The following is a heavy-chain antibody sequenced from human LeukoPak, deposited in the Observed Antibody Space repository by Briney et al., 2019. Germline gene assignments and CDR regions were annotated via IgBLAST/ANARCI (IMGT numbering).Heavy chain of an antibody. J-gene: IGHJ2*01. CDR3: ARLVVRLSPLFDL. D-gene: IGHD2-15*01. CDR1: GGSISSYY. V-gene: IGHV4-59*01. Sequence: PSETLSLTCTVSGGSISSYYWSWIRQPPGKGLEWIGYIYYSGSTNYNPSLKSRVTISVDTSKNQFSLKLSSVTAADTAVYYCARLVVRLSPLFDLWGRGALVTVSS. CDR2: IYYSGST.